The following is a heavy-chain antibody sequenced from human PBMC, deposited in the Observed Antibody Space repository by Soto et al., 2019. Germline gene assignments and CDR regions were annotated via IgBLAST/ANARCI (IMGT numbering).Heavy chain of an antibody. CDR2: IYYSGST. J-gene: IGHJ6*02. V-gene: IGHV4-59*01. CDR1: GGSISSYY. D-gene: IGHD1-7*01. Sequence: QVQLQESGPGLVKPSETLSLTCTVSGGSISSYYWSWIRQPPGKGLEWIGYIYYSGSTNYNPSLQSRVTISVDTSKNQSSLKLSSVTAADTAVYYCARGELELEYYYYGMDVWGQGTTVTVSS. CDR3: ARGELELEYYYYGMDV.